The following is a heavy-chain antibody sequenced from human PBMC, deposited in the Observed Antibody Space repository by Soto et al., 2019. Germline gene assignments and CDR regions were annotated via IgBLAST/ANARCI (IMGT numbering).Heavy chain of an antibody. Sequence: EVQLLESGGGLVQPGGSLRLSCAASGFTFSRYSMSWVRPAPGKGLEWVSAISGSGVSTYYADSVKGRFTISRDNSTNTLYLQMNSLRAADAAIYYSAKLNRGDCYSAWSVWGQGTTVTVSS. D-gene: IGHD2-21*01. CDR1: GFTFSRYS. J-gene: IGHJ6*02. V-gene: IGHV3-23*01. CDR3: AKLNRGDCYSAWSV. CDR2: ISGSGVST.